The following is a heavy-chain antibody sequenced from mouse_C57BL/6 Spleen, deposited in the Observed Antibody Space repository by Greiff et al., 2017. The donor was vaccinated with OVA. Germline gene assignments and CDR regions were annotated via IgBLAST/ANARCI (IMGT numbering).Heavy chain of an antibody. D-gene: IGHD1-1*01. CDR1: GYTFTDYY. CDR3: ARSGFYGSSYFAY. Sequence: VQLVESGPELVKPGASVKISCKASGYTFTDYYINWVKQRPGQGLEWIGWIFPGSGSTYYNEKFKGKATLTVDKSSSTAYMLLSSLTSEVSAVYFGARSGFYGSSYFAYWGQGTLVTVSA. CDR2: IFPGSGST. V-gene: IGHV1-75*01. J-gene: IGHJ3*01.